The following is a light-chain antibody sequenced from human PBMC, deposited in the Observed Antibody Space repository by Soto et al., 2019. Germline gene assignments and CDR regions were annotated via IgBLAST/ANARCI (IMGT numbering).Light chain of an antibody. Sequence: ELVMTQSPATLSVSPGERAPLSCRASPSISSHLAWYQQKLGQAPRLLIYRASTRATGIPARFSGSGSGTEFTLTISSLQSEDFALYYCHQYENWPQTFGQGTKVEI. CDR1: PSISSH. V-gene: IGKV3-15*01. J-gene: IGKJ1*01. CDR2: RAS. CDR3: HQYENWPQT.